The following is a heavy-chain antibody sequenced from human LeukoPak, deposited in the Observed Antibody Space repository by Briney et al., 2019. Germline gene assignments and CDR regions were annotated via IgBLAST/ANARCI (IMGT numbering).Heavy chain of an antibody. CDR3: ARVIAAAGAFEGPNWFDP. Sequence: GSLRLSCAASGFTVSSNYMSWVRQAPGKGLEWVSVIYSGGSTYYADSVKGRFTISRDNSKNTLYLQMNSLRAEDTAVYYCARVIAAAGAFEGPNWFDPWGQGTLVTVSS. J-gene: IGHJ5*02. V-gene: IGHV3-53*01. CDR2: IYSGGST. D-gene: IGHD6-13*01. CDR1: GFTVSSNY.